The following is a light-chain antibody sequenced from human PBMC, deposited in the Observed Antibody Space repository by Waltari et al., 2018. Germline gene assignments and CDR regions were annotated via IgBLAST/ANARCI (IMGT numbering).Light chain of an antibody. Sequence: SYELTQPPSVSVSPGQTARITCSGDAFPRQFAYWYQKKPGQAPVLVISKDTERPSGIPERFSGSSSGTTFTLNISGVQAEDEADYYCLSADSSGPYLYVFGTGTTVTVL. CDR2: KDT. CDR3: LSADSSGPYLYV. CDR1: AFPRQF. J-gene: IGLJ1*01. V-gene: IGLV3-25*03.